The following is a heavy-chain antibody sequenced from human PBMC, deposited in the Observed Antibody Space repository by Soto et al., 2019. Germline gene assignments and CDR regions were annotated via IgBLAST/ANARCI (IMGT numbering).Heavy chain of an antibody. Sequence: EVQLVETGGGLIQPGGSLRLSCAASNFTVSKKHMAWVRQAPGKGLECVSILFADERTYYADSVKGRFTISRDSSKNTLSLQMNSLRDEDAAMYYCVGVPPGEWGQGTPVTVSS. D-gene: IGHD3-16*01. CDR3: VGVPPGE. V-gene: IGHV3-53*02. CDR2: LFADERT. CDR1: NFTVSKKH. J-gene: IGHJ4*02.